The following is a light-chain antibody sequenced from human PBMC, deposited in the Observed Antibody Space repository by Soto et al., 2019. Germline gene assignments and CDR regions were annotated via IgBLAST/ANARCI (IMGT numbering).Light chain of an antibody. J-gene: IGKJ1*01. CDR2: DAS. CDR3: QQYNTYSPDT. V-gene: IGKV1-5*01. Sequence: DIQMTQSPSPLSASVGDRVTLTCRASQSVGSWLAWYQQKPGKAPKLLIYDASSLEIGVPSRFSGSGSGTEFTLTNSSLQPDDFATYCCQQYNTYSPDTFGQGTKVQIK. CDR1: QSVGSW.